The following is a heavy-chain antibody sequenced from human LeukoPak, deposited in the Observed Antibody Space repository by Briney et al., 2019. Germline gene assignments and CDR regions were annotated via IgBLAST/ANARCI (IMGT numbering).Heavy chain of an antibody. CDR3: ARHPPVSSSWYPLDY. CDR2: IYYSGTT. J-gene: IGHJ4*02. V-gene: IGHV4-39*01. D-gene: IGHD6-13*01. Sequence: SETLSLTCTVSGGSIGSSSYYWGWIRQSPGKGLEWIGSIYYSGTTYYNPSLISRVTISVDTSKNHFSLRLSSVTAADTAVYYCARHPPVSSSWYPLDYWGQGTLVTVSS. CDR1: GGSIGSSSYY.